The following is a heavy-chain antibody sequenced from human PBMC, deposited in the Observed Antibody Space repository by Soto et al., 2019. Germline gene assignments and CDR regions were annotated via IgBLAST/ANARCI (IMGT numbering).Heavy chain of an antibody. J-gene: IGHJ4*02. Sequence: GGSLRLSCVASGFTLSTYAMHWVRQAPGKGLEWVAVISYDGSNKYYADSVKGRFTISRDNSKNTLYLQMNSLRAEDTAVYYCARESDIVATNPTFDYWGQGTLVTVSS. CDR1: GFTLSTYA. CDR2: ISYDGSNK. V-gene: IGHV3-30-3*01. CDR3: ARESDIVATNPTFDY. D-gene: IGHD5-12*01.